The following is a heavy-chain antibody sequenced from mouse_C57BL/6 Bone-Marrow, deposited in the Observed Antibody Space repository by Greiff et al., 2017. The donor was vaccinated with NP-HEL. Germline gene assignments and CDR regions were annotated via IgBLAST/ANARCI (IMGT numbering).Heavy chain of an antibody. D-gene: IGHD1-1*01. CDR3: ARFITTGMDY. CDR2: IYPGDGDT. CDR1: GYAFSSSW. Sequence: QVQLQQSGPALVKPGASVKISCKASGYAFSSSWMNWVKQRPGKGLEWIGRIYPGDGDTNYNGKFKGKATLTADKSSSTAYMQLSSLTSEDSAVYFCARFITTGMDYWGQGTSVTVSS. V-gene: IGHV1-82*01. J-gene: IGHJ4*01.